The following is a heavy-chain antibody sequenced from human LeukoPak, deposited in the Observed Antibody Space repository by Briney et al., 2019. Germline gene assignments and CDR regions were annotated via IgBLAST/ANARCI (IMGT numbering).Heavy chain of an antibody. Sequence: GESLKISCKGSGYSFTSYWIGWVRQMPGKGLEWMGIIYPGDSDTRYSPSFQGQVTISADKSISTAYLQWSSLKASDTAMYYCARGYYDSSGYYLLAYYFDYWGQGTLVTVSS. CDR1: GYSFTSYW. D-gene: IGHD3-22*01. V-gene: IGHV5-51*01. J-gene: IGHJ4*02. CDR2: IYPGDSDT. CDR3: ARGYYDSSGYYLLAYYFDY.